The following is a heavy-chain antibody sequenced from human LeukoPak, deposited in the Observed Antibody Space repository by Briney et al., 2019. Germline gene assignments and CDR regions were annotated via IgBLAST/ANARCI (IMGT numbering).Heavy chain of an antibody. Sequence: SETLSLTCTVSGGSISSGDYYWSWIRQPPGKGLEWIGFVYYRGNTYYNPSLKSRVTISIDTVKDQFSLRLNSVTAADTAVYYCARVAAHWFDPWGQGTLDTVSS. CDR1: GGSISSGDYY. CDR3: ARVAAHWFDP. J-gene: IGHJ5*02. V-gene: IGHV4-30-4*01. D-gene: IGHD6-25*01. CDR2: VYYRGNT.